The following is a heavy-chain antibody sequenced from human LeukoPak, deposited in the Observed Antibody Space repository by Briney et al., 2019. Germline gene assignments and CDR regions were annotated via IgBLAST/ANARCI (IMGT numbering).Heavy chain of an antibody. V-gene: IGHV1-18*01. Sequence: GASVKVSCKASGYTFTSHGISWVRQAPGQGLEWMGWISARNGETHCAQKFQGRVTMATDTSTSTAYMELKSLRSEDTAVYYCARDQEGFDYWGQGTLVTVSS. CDR3: ARDQEGFDY. CDR1: GYTFTSHG. J-gene: IGHJ4*02. CDR2: ISARNGET.